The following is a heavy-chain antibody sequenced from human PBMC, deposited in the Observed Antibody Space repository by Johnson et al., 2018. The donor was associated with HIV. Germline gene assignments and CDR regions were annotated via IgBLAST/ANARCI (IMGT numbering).Heavy chain of an antibody. D-gene: IGHD6-19*01. J-gene: IGHJ3*02. CDR1: GFTVSSNY. V-gene: IGHV3-53*01. CDR2: LYSGGST. CDR3: ASGEYSSGLTDAFDI. Sequence: EVQLVEPGGGLIQPGGSLRLSCAASGFTVSSNYMSWVRQAPGKGLEWVSVLYSGGSTYYADYVKGRFTISRDNSKNTLYLQMNSLRAEDTAVYYCASGEYSSGLTDAFDIWGQGTMVTVSS.